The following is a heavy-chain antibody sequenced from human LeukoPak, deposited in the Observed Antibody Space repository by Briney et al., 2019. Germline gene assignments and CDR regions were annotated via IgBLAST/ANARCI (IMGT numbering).Heavy chain of an antibody. CDR3: TNMGRQWLVPGDY. V-gene: IGHV3-73*01. CDR1: GFTFGGSA. D-gene: IGHD6-19*01. Sequence: GGSLRLSCAASGFTFGGSAMHWVRQASGKGLEWVGRIRSKANSYATAYAASVKGRFTISRDDSKNTAYLQMNSLKTEDTAVYYCTNMGRQWLVPGDYWGQGTLVTVSS. CDR2: IRSKANSYAT. J-gene: IGHJ4*02.